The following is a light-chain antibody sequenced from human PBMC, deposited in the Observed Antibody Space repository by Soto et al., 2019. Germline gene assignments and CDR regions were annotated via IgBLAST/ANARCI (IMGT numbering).Light chain of an antibody. CDR2: VGTGGIVG. Sequence: QPVLTQPPSASASLGASVTLTCTLSSGYSNYKVDWYQQRPGKGPRFVMRVGTGGIVGSKGDGIPDRFSVLGSGLNRYLTIKNIQEDDESDYHCGADHGSGSNCVYVFGTGTKLTVL. CDR1: SGYSNYK. CDR3: GADHGSGSNCVYV. V-gene: IGLV9-49*01. J-gene: IGLJ1*01.